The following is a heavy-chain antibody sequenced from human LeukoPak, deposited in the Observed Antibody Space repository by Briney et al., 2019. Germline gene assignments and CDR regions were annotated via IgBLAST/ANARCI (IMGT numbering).Heavy chain of an antibody. V-gene: IGHV1-2*02. CDR1: GGTFSSYA. CDR2: INPNSGDT. Sequence: ASVKVSCKASGGTFSSYAISWVRQAPGQGLEWMGWINPNSGDTKYSQKFQGRVTMTRDTSISTAYMELSRLRSDDTAVYYCATQRGSYLWGTDFDYWGQGTLVTVSS. J-gene: IGHJ4*02. CDR3: ATQRGSYLWGTDFDY. D-gene: IGHD3-16*01.